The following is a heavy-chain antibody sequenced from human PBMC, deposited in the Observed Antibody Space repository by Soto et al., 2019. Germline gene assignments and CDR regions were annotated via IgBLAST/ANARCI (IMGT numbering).Heavy chain of an antibody. V-gene: IGHV2-26*01. J-gene: IGHJ6*03. CDR2: IFSNDEK. CDR1: GFSLSNARMG. CDR3: ARISLDDGDYYYYYMDV. Sequence: QVTLKESGPVLVKPTETLTLTCTVSGFSLSNARMGVSWIRQPPGKALEWLAHIFSNDEKSYSTSLKSRLTLSKDTSKSQVVLTMTNMDPADTATYYWARISLDDGDYYYYYMDVWGKGTTVTVSS. D-gene: IGHD4-17*01.